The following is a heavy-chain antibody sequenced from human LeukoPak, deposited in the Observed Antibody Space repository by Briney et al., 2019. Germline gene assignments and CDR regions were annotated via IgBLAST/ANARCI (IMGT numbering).Heavy chain of an antibody. CDR2: ISYDGSNK. D-gene: IGHD3-9*01. J-gene: IGHJ3*02. V-gene: IGHV3-30*04. Sequence: GGSLRLSCAASGFTFSSYAMHWVRQAPGEGLEWVAVISYDGSNKYYADSVKGRFTISRDNSKNTLYLQMNSLRAEDTAVYYCARGLRYFDWLGDAFDIWGQGTMVTVSS. CDR1: GFTFSSYA. CDR3: ARGLRYFDWLGDAFDI.